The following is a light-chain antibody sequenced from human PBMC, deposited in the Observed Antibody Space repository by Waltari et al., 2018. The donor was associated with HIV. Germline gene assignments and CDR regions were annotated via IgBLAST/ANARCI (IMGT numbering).Light chain of an antibody. Sequence: VVLTQSPLSLPVTLGQPASISCKSIHSLLYSDGNTCLFWFHQRPCQSPRPLIYKVTNRESGVPDRFRGSGSGTDFTLKNSRVEAEDVGIYYCRQSLQVPLTFGGGTKLEI. CDR2: KVT. J-gene: IGKJ4*01. CDR3: RQSLQVPLT. V-gene: IGKV2-30*01. CDR1: HSLLYSDGNTC.